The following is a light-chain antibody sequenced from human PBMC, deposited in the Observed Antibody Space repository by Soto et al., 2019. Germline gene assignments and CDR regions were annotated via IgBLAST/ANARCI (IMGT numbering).Light chain of an antibody. CDR1: SSNIGSNS. CDR2: SSN. Sequence: QSVLTQPPSASGTPGQRVTISCSGSSSNIGSNSVNWYQQLPGTAPKLLMYSSNQRPSGVPDRFSGSNSGTSASLAISGLQSEDEADYYCAAWDDSLNGVVFGGGTMLTVL. J-gene: IGLJ2*01. CDR3: AAWDDSLNGVV. V-gene: IGLV1-44*01.